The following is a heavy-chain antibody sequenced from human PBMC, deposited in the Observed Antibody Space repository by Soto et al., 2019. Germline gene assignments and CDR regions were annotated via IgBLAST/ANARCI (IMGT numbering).Heavy chain of an antibody. J-gene: IGHJ5*02. CDR2: ISYSGST. Sequence: QVQLQESGPGLVKPSETLSLTCIVSGGSVSSVTYYWSWIRQPPGKGLEWIGYISYSGSTNYNPSLKSRVSMSLYTSNNQFSLKLISVTAADTAVYYCARADDYKSSWFDPWGQGTLVTVSS. D-gene: IGHD4-4*01. V-gene: IGHV4-61*01. CDR3: ARADDYKSSWFDP. CDR1: GGSVSSVTYY.